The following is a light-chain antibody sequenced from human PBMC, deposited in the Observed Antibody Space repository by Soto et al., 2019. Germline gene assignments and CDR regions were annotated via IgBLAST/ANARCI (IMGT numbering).Light chain of an antibody. J-gene: IGKJ1*01. Sequence: EIVMTQSPATLSVSPGERATLSCRASQSVSSNLAWYQQKPGQAPRLLIYGASTRATGIPARFSGSGSRTEFTLTISSLQSEDFAVYYCHHYNNWPLWTFGQGTNVEIK. CDR2: GAS. V-gene: IGKV3-15*01. CDR3: HHYNNWPLWT. CDR1: QSVSSN.